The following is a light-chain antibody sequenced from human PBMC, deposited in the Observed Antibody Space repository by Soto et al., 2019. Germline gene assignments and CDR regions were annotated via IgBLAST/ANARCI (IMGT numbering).Light chain of an antibody. CDR1: GSDVGGYNY. J-gene: IGLJ1*01. CDR3: SSYTSGSTLGNV. Sequence: QSVLTQPAPVSGSPGQSITISCTGTGSDVGGYNYVSWYQQHPGKAPKLMIYDVSNRPSGVSNRFSGSKSGNTASLTISGLQAEDEADYYCSSYTSGSTLGNVFGTGT. V-gene: IGLV2-14*01. CDR2: DVS.